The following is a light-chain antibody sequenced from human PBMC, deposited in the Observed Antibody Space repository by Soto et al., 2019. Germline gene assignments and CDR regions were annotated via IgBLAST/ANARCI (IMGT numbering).Light chain of an antibody. V-gene: IGKV3-15*01. CDR3: QQNGSSGT. J-gene: IGKJ1*01. Sequence: EIVMTQSPATLSVSPGERATLSCRASQSVDINLAWYQKKAGQAPRLLIYGASTRATGIPARFSGSGSGTDFTPTTSRRGLEVFAVYYCQQNGSSGTFAQGPRV. CDR1: QSVDIN. CDR2: GAS.